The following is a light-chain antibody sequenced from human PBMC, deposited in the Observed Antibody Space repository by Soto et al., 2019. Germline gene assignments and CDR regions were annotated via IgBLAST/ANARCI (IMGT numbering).Light chain of an antibody. CDR3: QSSKT. Sequence: DIPMTQSPSSLSASVGDRVTITCRASQSISSYLNWYQQKPGKAPNLLIYAASSLQSGVPSRFSGSGSGTDFTLTISSLQPEDFATYYCQSSKTFGQGTKLEIK. CDR2: AAS. V-gene: IGKV1-39*01. CDR1: QSISSY. J-gene: IGKJ2*01.